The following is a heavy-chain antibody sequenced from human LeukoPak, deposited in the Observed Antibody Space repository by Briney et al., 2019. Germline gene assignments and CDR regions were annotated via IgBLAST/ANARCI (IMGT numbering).Heavy chain of an antibody. CDR1: GFTFSSYS. J-gene: IGHJ4*02. CDR3: AREQQLADY. Sequence: GGSLRLSCAGSGFTFSSYSMNWVRHAPGKGLEWVSYIGHTGSITDYADSVKGRFTISRDNSKNTLYLQMNSLRAEDTAVYYCAREQQLADYWGQGTLVTVSS. D-gene: IGHD6-13*01. V-gene: IGHV3-48*01. CDR2: IGHTGSIT.